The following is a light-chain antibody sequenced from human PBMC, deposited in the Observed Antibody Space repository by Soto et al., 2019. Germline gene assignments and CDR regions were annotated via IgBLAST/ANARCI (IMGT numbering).Light chain of an antibody. CDR2: DAS. V-gene: IGKV1-5*01. Sequence: DIQMTQSPSTLSAFVGDRVTITCRASQSVSSSLAWYQQKPGKAPKLLIYDASTLESGVPSRFSGSGYGTEFTLTINSLQPGDLATYYCQQYESLSPYTFGQGTRLEI. CDR1: QSVSSS. CDR3: QQYESLSPYT. J-gene: IGKJ2*01.